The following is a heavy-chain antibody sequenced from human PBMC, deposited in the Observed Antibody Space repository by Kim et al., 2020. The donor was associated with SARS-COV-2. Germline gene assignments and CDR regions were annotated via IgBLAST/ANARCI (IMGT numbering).Heavy chain of an antibody. V-gene: IGHV3-66*01. CDR1: GFAVSSNH. CDR3: VRDLNWGFDY. Sequence: GGLRLSCAASGFAVSSNHMNWVRQAPGKGLEWVSLIYGGENTNYADSVKGRFTISRDNSKNTLYLQMNNLRVEDTAVYYCVRDLNWGFDYWGQGTLVTV. D-gene: IGHD7-27*01. CDR2: IYGGENT. J-gene: IGHJ4*02.